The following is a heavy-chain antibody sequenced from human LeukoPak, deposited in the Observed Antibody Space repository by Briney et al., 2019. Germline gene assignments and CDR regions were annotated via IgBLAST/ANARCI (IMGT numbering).Heavy chain of an antibody. V-gene: IGHV3-21*01. CDR2: ITSSSSYV. CDR3: ARGAARMVEMGTMISFEY. D-gene: IGHD5-24*01. Sequence: GGSLRLSCEASGFTFSSYNMNWVRQAPGKRLEWVSSITSSSSYVFYADSVKGRFTISRVNSQKTLYLQMNSLRAEDAAVYYCARGAARMVEMGTMISFEYWGQGTLVTVSS. J-gene: IGHJ4*02. CDR1: GFTFSSYN.